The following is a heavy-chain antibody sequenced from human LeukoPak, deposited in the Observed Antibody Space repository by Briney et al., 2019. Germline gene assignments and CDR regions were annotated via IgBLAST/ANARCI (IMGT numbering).Heavy chain of an antibody. Sequence: GGSLRLSCAASGFTVSSNHMSWVRQAPGKGLEWVSVIYSGGSTYYADSVKGRFTISRDNSKNTLYLQMNSLRAEDTAVYYCARDLAGGDSGSYWGQGTLVTVSS. D-gene: IGHD1-26*01. V-gene: IGHV3-66*01. CDR1: GFTVSSNH. J-gene: IGHJ4*02. CDR2: IYSGGST. CDR3: ARDLAGGDSGSY.